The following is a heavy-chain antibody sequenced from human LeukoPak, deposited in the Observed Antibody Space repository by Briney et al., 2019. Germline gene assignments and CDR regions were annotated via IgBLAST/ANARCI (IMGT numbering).Heavy chain of an antibody. CDR2: ISSSGSTI. CDR1: GFTFSDYH. Sequence: GGSLRLSCAASGFTFSDYHMSWIRQAPGKGLEWVSYISSSGSTIYYADSVKGRFTISRDNAKNSLYLQMNSLRAEDTALYYCARDRTTDFWSGYYTNYFDYWGQGTLVTVSS. J-gene: IGHJ4*02. D-gene: IGHD3-3*01. V-gene: IGHV3-11*01. CDR3: ARDRTTDFWSGYYTNYFDY.